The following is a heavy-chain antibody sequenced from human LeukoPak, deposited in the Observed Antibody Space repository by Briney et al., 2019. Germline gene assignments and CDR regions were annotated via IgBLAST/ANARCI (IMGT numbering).Heavy chain of an antibody. CDR2: ISSSSSYI. CDR1: GFTFSSYS. Sequence: GGSLRLSCAASGFTFSSYSMNWVRQAPGKGLEWVSCISSSSSYIYSADSVKGRFTISRDNSKNTLYLQMNSLRAEDTAVYYCARELGTPNFDYWGQGTLVTVSS. D-gene: IGHD7-27*01. V-gene: IGHV3-21*04. J-gene: IGHJ4*02. CDR3: ARELGTPNFDY.